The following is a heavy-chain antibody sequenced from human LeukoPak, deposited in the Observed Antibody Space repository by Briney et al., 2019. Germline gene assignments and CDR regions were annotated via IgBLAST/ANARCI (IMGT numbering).Heavy chain of an antibody. Sequence: GGSLRLSCTASGFTFGNYAMHWVRQAPGKGLEWVSGISWNSGNIDYTDSVRGRFTISRDDAKNSLYLQMNSLRAEDTALYYCARGRPHGNDYWGQGTLVTVSS. J-gene: IGHJ4*02. CDR2: ISWNSGNI. CDR1: GFTFGNYA. V-gene: IGHV3-9*01. D-gene: IGHD4-23*01. CDR3: ARGRPHGNDY.